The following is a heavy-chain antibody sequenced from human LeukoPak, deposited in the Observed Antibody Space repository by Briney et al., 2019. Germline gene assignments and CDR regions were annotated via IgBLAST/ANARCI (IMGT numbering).Heavy chain of an antibody. CDR3: ARRRNGSGSYYKGGWFDP. D-gene: IGHD3-10*01. CDR2: INHSGST. V-gene: IGHV4-34*01. Sequence: SETLSLTCAVYGGSFSGYFWTWIRQPPGKGLEWIGEINHSGSTNYNPSLKSRVTISVDMSKNQFSLKLSSVTAADAAVYYCARRRNGSGSYYKGGWFDPWGQGTLVTVSS. CDR1: GGSFSGYF. J-gene: IGHJ5*02.